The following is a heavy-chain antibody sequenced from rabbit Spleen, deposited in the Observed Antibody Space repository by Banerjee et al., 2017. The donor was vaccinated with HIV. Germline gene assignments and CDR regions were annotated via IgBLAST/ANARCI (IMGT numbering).Heavy chain of an antibody. CDR2: IDPIFSST. D-gene: IGHD4-1*01. CDR3: VGNSGWGISCFNL. J-gene: IGHJ4*01. CDR1: GFDFSNYG. Sequence: QEQLVESGGGLVQPGGSLKLSCKASGFDFSNYGVSWVRQAPGKGLEWIGYIDPIFSSTYYATWVKGRFTVSSHTAQTTLYLQLNSLTAADTATYFCVGNSGWGISCFNLWGPGTLVTVS. V-gene: IGHV1S47*01.